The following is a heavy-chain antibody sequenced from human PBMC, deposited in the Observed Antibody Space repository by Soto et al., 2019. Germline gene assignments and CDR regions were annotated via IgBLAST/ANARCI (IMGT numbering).Heavy chain of an antibody. Sequence: EVQLVESGGVAVQPGGSLRLYCAASGFTFDDYNMHWVRQAPGKGLEWVSLISWDGGSTYYADSVKGRFTIPRDNSKNSLYLQMNSRRTEDTALYYCAKEDICGMEVWGQGTTVTVS. J-gene: IGHJ6*02. CDR3: AKEDICGMEV. V-gene: IGHV3-43*01. CDR2: ISWDGGST. CDR1: GFTFDDYN. D-gene: IGHD2-15*01.